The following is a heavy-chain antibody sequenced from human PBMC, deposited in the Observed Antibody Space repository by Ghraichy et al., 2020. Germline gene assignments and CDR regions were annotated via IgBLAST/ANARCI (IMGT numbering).Heavy chain of an antibody. Sequence: LSLTCAASGFTFSSYWMSWVRQAPGKGLEWVANIKQDGSEKYYVDSVKGRFTISRDNAKNSLYLQMNSLRAEDTAVYYCARGITADAFDIWGQGTMVTVSS. CDR2: IKQDGSEK. V-gene: IGHV3-7*03. D-gene: IGHD5-18*01. CDR1: GFTFSSYW. J-gene: IGHJ3*02. CDR3: ARGITADAFDI.